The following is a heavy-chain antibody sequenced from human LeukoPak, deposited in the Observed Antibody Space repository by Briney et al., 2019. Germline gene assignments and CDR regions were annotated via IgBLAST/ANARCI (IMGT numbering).Heavy chain of an antibody. Sequence: GASVKVSCKASGYTFTGYYMHWVRQAPGQGLEWMGWINLNSGGTNYAQKFQGRVTMTRDTSISTAYMELSRLRSDDTAVYYCARDSSGSGWNFDYWGQGTLVTVSS. V-gene: IGHV1-2*02. CDR1: GYTFTGYY. J-gene: IGHJ4*02. CDR3: ARDSSGSGWNFDY. CDR2: INLNSGGT. D-gene: IGHD6-19*01.